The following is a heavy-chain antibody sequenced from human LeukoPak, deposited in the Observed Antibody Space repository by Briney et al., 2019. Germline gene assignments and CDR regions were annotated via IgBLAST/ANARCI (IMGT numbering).Heavy chain of an antibody. J-gene: IGHJ6*03. CDR2: IYYSGST. Sequence: PSETESLTCTVSGGSISSYYWSWIRQPPGKGLEWIGYIYYSGSTNYNPSLKSRVTMSVDTSKNQFSLKLTSVTAADTAVYYCASGYYYYYMDVWGKGTTVTISS. V-gene: IGHV4-59*01. CDR3: ASGYYYYYMDV. CDR1: GGSISSYY.